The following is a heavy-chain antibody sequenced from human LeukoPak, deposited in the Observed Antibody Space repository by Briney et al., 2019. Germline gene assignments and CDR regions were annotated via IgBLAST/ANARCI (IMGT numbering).Heavy chain of an antibody. D-gene: IGHD1-14*01. CDR1: GFTVITND. V-gene: IGHV3-53*01. CDR3: ARGVEPLAANTLAY. Sequence: GGSLRLSCAASGFTVITNDMTWVRQAPGKGLEWVSVLYSDGNTKYADSVQGRFTISRDNSKNTLYLEMNSLSPADTAVYYCARGVEPLAANTLAYWGQGTLVTVSS. J-gene: IGHJ4*02. CDR2: LYSDGNT.